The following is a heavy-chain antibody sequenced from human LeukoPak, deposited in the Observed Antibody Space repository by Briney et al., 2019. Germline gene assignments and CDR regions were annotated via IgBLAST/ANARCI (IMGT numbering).Heavy chain of an antibody. J-gene: IGHJ3*01. CDR3: VAGNWGARDSFDL. CDR1: GFTFSSYE. Sequence: PGGSLRLSCAASGFTFSSYEMNWVRQAPGKGLEWVSYISSNGKTIYHADSVKGRFTISRDNAKNSFFLQMNSLRAEDTSVYYCVAGNWGARDSFDLWGRGTVVTVSS. CDR2: ISSNGKTI. V-gene: IGHV3-48*03. D-gene: IGHD7-27*01.